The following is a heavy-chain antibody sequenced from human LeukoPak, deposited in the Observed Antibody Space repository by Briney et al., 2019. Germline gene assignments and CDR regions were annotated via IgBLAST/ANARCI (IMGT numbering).Heavy chain of an antibody. J-gene: IGHJ4*02. Sequence: GGSLRLSCAASGFTVSSNYMSWVRQAPGKGLEWVSVIYSGGSIYYADSVKGRFTISRDNSKNTLYLQMNSLRAEDTAVYYCARGEYDFWSGYYFDYWGQGTLVTVSS. CDR1: GFTVSSNY. CDR3: ARGEYDFWSGYYFDY. V-gene: IGHV3-53*01. CDR2: IYSGGSI. D-gene: IGHD3-3*01.